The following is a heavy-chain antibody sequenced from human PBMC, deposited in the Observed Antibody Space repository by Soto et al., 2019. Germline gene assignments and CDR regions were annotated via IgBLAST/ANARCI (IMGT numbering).Heavy chain of an antibody. CDR1: GGSISSGGYY. Sequence: PSETLSLTCTVSGGSISSGGYYWSWIRQHPGKGLEWIGYIYYSGSTYYNPSLKSRVTISVDTSKNQFSLKLSSVTAADTAVYYCARAGYSSSWYGRRYKWFDPWGQGTLVTVSS. J-gene: IGHJ5*02. V-gene: IGHV4-31*03. CDR2: IYYSGST. CDR3: ARAGYSSSWYGRRYKWFDP. D-gene: IGHD6-13*01.